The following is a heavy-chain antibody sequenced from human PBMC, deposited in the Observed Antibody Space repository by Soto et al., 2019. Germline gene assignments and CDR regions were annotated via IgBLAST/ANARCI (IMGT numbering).Heavy chain of an antibody. CDR2: IFFTGNT. Sequence: SETLSLTCTVSGGSISSLSYYWGWIRQPPGKGLEWIGSIFFTGNTYYNPSLESRVAISVDTSRNHFSLTVNSVTAADTAVYYCARGGVVILKTVTNWFAPWGHGNLLVTVSS. CDR3: ARGGVVILKTVTNWFAP. J-gene: IGHJ5*02. V-gene: IGHV4-39*02. CDR1: GGSISSLSYY. D-gene: IGHD3-10*01.